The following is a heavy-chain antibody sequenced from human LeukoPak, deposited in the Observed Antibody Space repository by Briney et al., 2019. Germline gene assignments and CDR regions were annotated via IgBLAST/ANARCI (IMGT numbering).Heavy chain of an antibody. CDR2: FDPEDGET. CDR3: ATSMGRDYYDSSGSGPFDY. D-gene: IGHD3-22*01. CDR1: GYTLTELS. Sequence: GASVKVSCKVSGYTLTELSMHWVRQAPGKGLEWMGGFDPEDGETIYAQKFQGRVAMTEDTSTDTAYMELSSLRSEDTAVYYCATSMGRDYYDSSGSGPFDYWGQGTLVTVSS. V-gene: IGHV1-24*01. J-gene: IGHJ4*02.